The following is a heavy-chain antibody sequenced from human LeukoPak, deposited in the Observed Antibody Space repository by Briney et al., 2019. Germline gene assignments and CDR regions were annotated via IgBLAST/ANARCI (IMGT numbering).Heavy chain of an antibody. J-gene: IGHJ5*02. CDR3: ARGQGYFGFQNWFDP. CDR2: MNPNSGNT. V-gene: IGHV1-8*02. Sequence: GSSVKVSCKASGGTFSSYAISWVRQAPGQGLEWMGWMNPNSGNTGYAQKFQGRVTMTRNTSISTAYMELSSLRSEDTAVYYCARGQGYFGFQNWFDPWGQGTLVTVSS. D-gene: IGHD3-22*01. CDR1: GGTFSSYA.